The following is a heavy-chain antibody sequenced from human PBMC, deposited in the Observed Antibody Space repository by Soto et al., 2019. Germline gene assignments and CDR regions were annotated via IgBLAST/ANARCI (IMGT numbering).Heavy chain of an antibody. D-gene: IGHD3-3*01. CDR3: ARDLKVMVGYYDFWSGSVGYGMDV. J-gene: IGHJ6*02. Sequence: GGSLRLSCAASGFTFSSDWMHWVRQAPVKGLVWVSRINSDGSSTSYADSVKGRFTISRDNAKNTLYLQMNSLRAEDTAVYYCARDLKVMVGYYDFWSGSVGYGMDVWGQGTTVTVSS. V-gene: IGHV3-74*01. CDR1: GFTFSSDW. CDR2: INSDGSST.